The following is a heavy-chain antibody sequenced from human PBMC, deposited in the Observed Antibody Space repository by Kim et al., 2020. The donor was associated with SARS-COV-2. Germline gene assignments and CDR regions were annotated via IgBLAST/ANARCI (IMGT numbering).Heavy chain of an antibody. CDR3: AKESGSGSYYAWTYYYYGKEV. CDR1: GFTFSSYG. V-gene: IGHV3-30*18. D-gene: IGHD3-10*01. Sequence: GGSLRLSCAASGFTFSSYGMHWVRQAPGKGLEWVAVISYDGSNKYYADSVKGRFTISRDNSKNTLYLQMNSLRAEDTGWYYCAKESGSGSYYAWTYYYYGKEVWAKGTTVTVSS. J-gene: IGHJ6*04. CDR2: ISYDGSNK.